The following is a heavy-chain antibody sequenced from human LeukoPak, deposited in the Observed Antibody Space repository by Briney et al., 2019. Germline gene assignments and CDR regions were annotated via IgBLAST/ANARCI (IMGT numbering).Heavy chain of an antibody. J-gene: IGHJ4*02. V-gene: IGHV3-21*01. CDR2: ISTTGSYK. CDR3: ASRQSYSGYDY. Sequence: GSLRLSCATSGFTFTDYSMNWVRQAPGKGLEWVSSISTTGSYKYYADSVKGRFTISRDNARDSLYLQMNSLRAEDTAVYYCASRQSYSGYDYWGQGTLVTVSS. CDR1: GFTFTDYS. D-gene: IGHD5-12*01.